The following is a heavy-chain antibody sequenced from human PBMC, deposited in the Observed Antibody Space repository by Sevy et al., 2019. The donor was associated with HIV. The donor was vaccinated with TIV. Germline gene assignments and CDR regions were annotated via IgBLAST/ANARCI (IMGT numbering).Heavy chain of an antibody. Sequence: GGSLRLSCAVSGLTVSSNYMSWVRQAPGKGLEWVSLIYSGGATYYADSVNGRFTISGDDSKNTLYHQMDSLRAEDTAVYYCARGGLDSNWFRSFDYWGRGTLVTVSS. CDR3: ARGGLDSNWFRSFDY. CDR1: GLTVSSNY. D-gene: IGHD6-13*01. J-gene: IGHJ4*02. V-gene: IGHV3-53*01. CDR2: IYSGGAT.